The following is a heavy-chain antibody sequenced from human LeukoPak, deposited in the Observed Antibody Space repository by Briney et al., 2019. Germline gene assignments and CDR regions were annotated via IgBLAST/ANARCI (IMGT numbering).Heavy chain of an antibody. J-gene: IGHJ4*02. V-gene: IGHV3-30-3*01. CDR1: GFTFSNYA. Sequence: GGSLRLSCAASGFTFSNYAMNWVRQAPGRGLEWVAGIWYDGTDKYYADSVKGRFTISRDNSRNTLYLQMNSLRVEDTAMYSCARDPAGNRGNFDYWGQGTLVTVSS. CDR3: ARDPAGNRGNFDY. D-gene: IGHD6-13*01. CDR2: IWYDGTDK.